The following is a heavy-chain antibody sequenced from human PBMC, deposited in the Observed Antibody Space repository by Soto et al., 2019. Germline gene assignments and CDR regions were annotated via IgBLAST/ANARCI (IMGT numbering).Heavy chain of an antibody. V-gene: IGHV3-23*01. CDR2: ISGSGGST. Sequence: GGSLRLSCAASGFTFSSYAMSWVRQAPGKGLEWVSAISGSGGSTYYADSAKGRFAISRDNSKNTLYLQMNSLRAEDTAVYYCAKVGAVAGTFDYWGQGTLVTVSS. J-gene: IGHJ4*02. D-gene: IGHD6-19*01. CDR3: AKVGAVAGTFDY. CDR1: GFTFSSYA.